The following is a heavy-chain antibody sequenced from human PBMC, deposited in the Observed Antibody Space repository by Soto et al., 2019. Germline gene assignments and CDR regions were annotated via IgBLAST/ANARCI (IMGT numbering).Heavy chain of an antibody. CDR2: ISFDGSSE. Sequence: QVQLVESGGCVVQPGRSMRLSCAASGFIFSSYAKHWVRRAPGKGLEWVAAISFDGSSEYYADSVKGRFKISRESSRKTLFLQMDNVRFEDTAVYFCAREDFRQWLDPKTRFDPWGQGTQVTVS. D-gene: IGHD6-19*01. CDR1: GFIFSSYA. CDR3: AREDFRQWLDPKTRFDP. V-gene: IGHV3-30-3*01. J-gene: IGHJ5*02.